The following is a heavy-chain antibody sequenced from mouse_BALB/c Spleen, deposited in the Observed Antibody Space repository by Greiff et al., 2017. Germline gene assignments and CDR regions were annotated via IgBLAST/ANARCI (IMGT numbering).Heavy chain of an antibody. Sequence: QVHVKQSGPELVKPGASVKISCKASGYAFSSSWMNWVKQRPGQGLEWIGRIYPGDGDTNYNGKFKGKATLTADKSSSTAYMQLSSLTSVDSAVYFCAGYDGYYGLAYWGQGTLVTVSA. V-gene: IGHV1-82*01. J-gene: IGHJ3*01. D-gene: IGHD2-3*01. CDR1: GYAFSSSW. CDR3: AGYDGYYGLAY. CDR2: IYPGDGDT.